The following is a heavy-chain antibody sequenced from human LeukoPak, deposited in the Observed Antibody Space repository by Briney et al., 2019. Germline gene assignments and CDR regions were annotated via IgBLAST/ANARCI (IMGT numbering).Heavy chain of an antibody. CDR1: GGSFSGYY. V-gene: IGHV4-34*01. CDR2: INHSGST. Sequence: PSETLSLTCAVYGGSFSGYYWSWIRQPPGKGLEWIGEINHSGSTNYNPSLKSRVTISVDTSKDQFSLKLSSVTAADTAVYYCARKRYYDSSGYYVTNNFDYWGQGTLVTVSS. CDR3: ARKRYYDSSGYYVTNNFDY. J-gene: IGHJ4*02. D-gene: IGHD3-22*01.